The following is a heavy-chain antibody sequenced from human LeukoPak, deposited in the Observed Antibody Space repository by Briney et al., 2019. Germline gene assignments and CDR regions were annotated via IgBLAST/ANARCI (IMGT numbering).Heavy chain of an antibody. J-gene: IGHJ5*02. V-gene: IGHV1-46*01. Sequence: GASVKVSCKASGYTFTSYYMHWVRQAPGQGLEWMGLINPSGSSTIYAQKFQGRVTMTRDMSTSTDYMELSSLRSDDTAVYYCARDNSVGNTAWWFDPWGQGTLVTVSS. CDR1: GYTFTSYY. D-gene: IGHD1-26*01. CDR3: ARDNSVGNTAWWFDP. CDR2: INPSGSST.